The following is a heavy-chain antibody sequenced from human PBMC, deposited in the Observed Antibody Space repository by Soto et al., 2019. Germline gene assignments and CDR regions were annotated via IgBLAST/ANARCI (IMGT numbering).Heavy chain of an antibody. J-gene: IGHJ6*03. V-gene: IGHV1-69*08. CDR1: GDTFNNRT. D-gene: IGHD1-1*01. CDR3: ASGKTQMTQDRMGFYYYMDI. Sequence: QVQLVQSGAEVKKPGSSVKISCTASGDTFNNRTFTWVRRAHGQGLEWIGRVIPLLDASNYAEKFQDRATITADRSTNTAYMELSGLKSEDSAIYYCASGKTQMTQDRMGFYYYMDIWGKGTTVTVSS. CDR2: VIPLLDAS.